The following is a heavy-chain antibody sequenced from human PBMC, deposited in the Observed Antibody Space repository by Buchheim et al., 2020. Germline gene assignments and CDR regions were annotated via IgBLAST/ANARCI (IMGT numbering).Heavy chain of an antibody. V-gene: IGHV3-23*01. D-gene: IGHD3-22*01. CDR1: GFTFSSYA. CDR3: AKDVGGWSSGYLYYFDY. Sequence: EVQLLESGGGLVQPGGSLRLSCAASGFTFSSYAMSWVRQAPGKGLDWVSAISGSGGSTYYADSVRGRFTISRDNSKNTLYLQMNSLRAEDTAVYYCAKDVGGWSSGYLYYFDYWGQGTL. J-gene: IGHJ4*02. CDR2: ISGSGGST.